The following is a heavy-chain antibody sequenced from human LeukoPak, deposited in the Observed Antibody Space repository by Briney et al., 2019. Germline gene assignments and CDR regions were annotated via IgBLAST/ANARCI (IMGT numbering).Heavy chain of an antibody. Sequence: PGGSLRLSCAASGFTVSTYAMSWVRQAPGKGLVWVSRISSGGSTTTYADSVKGRFTISRDNAKNTLYLQMNSLRAEDTAVYYCAKSDYFDYWGQGTLVTVSS. CDR2: ISSGGSTT. CDR1: GFTVSTYA. CDR3: AKSDYFDY. V-gene: IGHV3-74*01. J-gene: IGHJ4*02.